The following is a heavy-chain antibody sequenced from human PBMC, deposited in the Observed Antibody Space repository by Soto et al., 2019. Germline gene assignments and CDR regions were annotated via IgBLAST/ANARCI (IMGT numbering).Heavy chain of an antibody. V-gene: IGHV3-33*01. J-gene: IGHJ6*02. Sequence: QVQLVESGGGVVQPGKSLRLSCAASGFTFNVYGMHWVRQAPGKGLEWLSLIWYDGRETYYADSVKGRFTMSRDNSKNTVYLEMNSLRAEDTALYYCVRDRSSGSHYSLAMDVWGQGTTVTVSS. D-gene: IGHD1-26*01. CDR3: VRDRSSGSHYSLAMDV. CDR2: IWYDGRET. CDR1: GFTFNVYG.